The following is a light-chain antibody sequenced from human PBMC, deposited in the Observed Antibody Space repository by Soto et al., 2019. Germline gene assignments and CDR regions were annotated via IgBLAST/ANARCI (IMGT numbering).Light chain of an antibody. Sequence: EIVMTQSPATLSVSPGERATLSCRASQSVSNKLVWYQQKPGQAPRLLIYGASSRATGIPDRFSGSGSGTDFTLTISRLEPEDFAVYYCQRYGSSPPWTFGQGTKVEIK. J-gene: IGKJ1*01. CDR2: GAS. V-gene: IGKV3-20*01. CDR3: QRYGSSPPWT. CDR1: QSVSNK.